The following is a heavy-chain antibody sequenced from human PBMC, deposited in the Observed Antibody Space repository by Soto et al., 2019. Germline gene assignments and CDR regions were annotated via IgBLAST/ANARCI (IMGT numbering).Heavy chain of an antibody. J-gene: IGHJ5*02. CDR2: INPNSGDK. D-gene: IGHD6-19*01. CDR1: RNPFTAYY. CDR3: ARVGRQWLVRGWFDP. V-gene: IGHV1-2*02. Sequence: XSVKVSYNPSRNPFTAYYMHWGRQAPGQGLEWMGWINPNSGDKHYAEKFQGRVIMTRDTSISTVYMELNRLKSDDTAVYYCARVGRQWLVRGWFDPWGQGTLVTVSS.